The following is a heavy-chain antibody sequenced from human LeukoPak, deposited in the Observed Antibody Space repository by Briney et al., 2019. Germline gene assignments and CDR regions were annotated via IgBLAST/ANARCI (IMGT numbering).Heavy chain of an antibody. D-gene: IGHD3-3*02. V-gene: IGHV4-39*01. CDR1: GGSISSSSYY. Sequence: PSETLSLTCTVSGGSISSSSYYWGWIRQPPGKGLEWIGSIYYSGSTYYNPSLKGRVTISVDTSKNQFSLKLSSVTAADTAVYYCARPLSRGTPWDVWGKGTTVTISS. CDR3: ARPLSRGTPWDV. J-gene: IGHJ6*04. CDR2: IYYSGST.